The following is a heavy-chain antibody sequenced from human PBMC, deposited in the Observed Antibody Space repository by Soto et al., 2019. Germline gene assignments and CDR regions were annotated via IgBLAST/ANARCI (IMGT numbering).Heavy chain of an antibody. CDR2: IYPGDSDT. D-gene: IGHD6-19*01. V-gene: IGHV5-51*01. CDR3: ARGPASLAVAAGYGMDV. Sequence: LKISCKGSGYSFTSYWIGWVRQMPGKGLEWMGIIYPGDSDTRYSPSFQGQVTISADKSISTAYLQWSSLKASDTAMYYCARGPASLAVAAGYGMDVWGQGTTVTVSS. J-gene: IGHJ6*02. CDR1: GYSFTSYW.